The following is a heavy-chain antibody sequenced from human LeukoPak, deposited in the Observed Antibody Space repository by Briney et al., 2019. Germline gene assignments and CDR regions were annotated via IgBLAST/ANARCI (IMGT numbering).Heavy chain of an antibody. CDR1: GGSFSGYY. Sequence: SETLSLTCAVYGGSFSGYYWSWIRQPPGKGQEWIGEINHSGSTNYNPSLKSRVTISVATSKNPFSLKLSSVTAADTAVYYCARGCPRSSWAKNSYYFDYWGQGTLVTVSS. J-gene: IGHJ4*02. V-gene: IGHV4-34*01. CDR2: INHSGST. CDR3: ARGCPRSSWAKNSYYFDY. D-gene: IGHD6-13*01.